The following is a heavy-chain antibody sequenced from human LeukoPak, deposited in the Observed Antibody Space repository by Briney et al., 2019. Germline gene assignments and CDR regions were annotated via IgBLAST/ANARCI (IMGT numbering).Heavy chain of an antibody. CDR1: GGSISSYS. CDR2: IYASGST. Sequence: PSETLSLTCTVSGGSISSYSWSWIRQPAGKGLEWIGRIYASGSTSYNPSLRSRVTMSEDTSKNQLSLKLRSLTAADTAVYYCAKMDGPYIAVVGYWGQGTLVTVSS. D-gene: IGHD6-19*01. V-gene: IGHV4-4*07. J-gene: IGHJ4*02. CDR3: AKMDGPYIAVVGY.